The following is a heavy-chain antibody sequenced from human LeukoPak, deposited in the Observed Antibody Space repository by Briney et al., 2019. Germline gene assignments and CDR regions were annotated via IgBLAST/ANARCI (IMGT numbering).Heavy chain of an antibody. CDR3: AKEDLWFGELLSRANDY. Sequence: GGSLRLSCAASGFTFSSYAMSWVRQAPGKGLEWVSDICGSGGSTYYADSVKGRFTISRDDSKDTLYLQMNSLRAEDTAVYYCAKEDLWFGELLSRANDYWGQGTLVTVSS. J-gene: IGHJ4*02. V-gene: IGHV3-23*01. CDR2: ICGSGGST. D-gene: IGHD3-10*01. CDR1: GFTFSSYA.